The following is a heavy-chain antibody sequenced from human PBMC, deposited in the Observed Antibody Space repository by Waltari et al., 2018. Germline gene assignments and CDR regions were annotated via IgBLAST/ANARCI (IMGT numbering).Heavy chain of an antibody. J-gene: IGHJ4*02. V-gene: IGHV4-39*07. CDR3: VRGYPDIVATISDY. Sequence: QLQLQESGPGLVTPSETLSLTCTVPRSSIRNNNYYWGWVRQPPGKGLEWIGSFYKSGTTYYNPSLKIRVTISVDTSNNQFSLKLNSVTAADTAVYYCVRGYPDIVATISDYWGQGTLVIVSS. CDR2: FYKSGTT. CDR1: RSSIRNNNYY. D-gene: IGHD5-12*01.